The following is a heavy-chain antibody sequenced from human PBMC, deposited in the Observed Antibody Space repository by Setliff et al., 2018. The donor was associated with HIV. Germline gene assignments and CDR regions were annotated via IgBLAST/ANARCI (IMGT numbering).Heavy chain of an antibody. D-gene: IGHD3-16*01. CDR3: ARDESGGDFYFYMDV. Sequence: ASVKVSCKVSGYTLSELSMHWVRQAPGKGLEWMGWMNPNSGNTGYAQKFQGRVTITRNTFISTAYMELSSLRSEDTALYYCARDESGGDFYFYMDVWGKGTTVTVSS. J-gene: IGHJ6*03. CDR1: GYTLSELS. V-gene: IGHV1-8*03. CDR2: MNPNSGNT.